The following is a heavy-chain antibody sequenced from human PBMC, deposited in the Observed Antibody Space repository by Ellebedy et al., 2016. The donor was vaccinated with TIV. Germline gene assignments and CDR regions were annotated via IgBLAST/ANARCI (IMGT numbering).Heavy chain of an antibody. V-gene: IGHV3-23*01. Sequence: GESLKISCAASGFTFSNNAMSWVRQAPGKGLEWVSAVSGSGYNTYYADSVKGRITISRDNSKNTLYLQMNSLRAEDTAVYYCARGYSDDKGVDAFDIWGQGTMVTVSS. CDR2: VSGSGYNT. J-gene: IGHJ3*02. CDR1: GFTFSNNA. CDR3: ARGYSDDKGVDAFDI. D-gene: IGHD5-18*01.